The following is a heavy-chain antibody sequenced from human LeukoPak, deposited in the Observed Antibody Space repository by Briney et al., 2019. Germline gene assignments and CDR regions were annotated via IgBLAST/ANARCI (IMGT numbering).Heavy chain of an antibody. V-gene: IGHV1-2*06. J-gene: IGHJ4*02. CDR3: ARESSGWYSR. CDR1: GYTFTGYY. D-gene: IGHD6-19*01. CDR2: INPNSGGT. Sequence: ASVKVSCKASGYTFTGYYMHWVRQAPGQGLEWRGRINPNSGGTNYAQKFQGRVTMTRDTSSSTAYMELSRLRSADPAVYYCARESSGWYSRWGQGTLVTVSS.